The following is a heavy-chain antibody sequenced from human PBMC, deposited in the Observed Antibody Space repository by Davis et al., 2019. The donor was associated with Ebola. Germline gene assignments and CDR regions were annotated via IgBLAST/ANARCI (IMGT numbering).Heavy chain of an antibody. CDR1: GGSISSGGYS. V-gene: IGHV4-30-2*01. Sequence: SETLSLTCAVSGGSISSGGYSWSWIRQPLGKGLEWIGYIYHSGSTYYNPSLKSRVTISVDRSKNQFSLKLSSVTAADTAVYYCARNSRAAARLDVWGQGTTVTVSS. CDR2: IYHSGST. CDR3: ARNSRAAARLDV. D-gene: IGHD6-13*01. J-gene: IGHJ6*02.